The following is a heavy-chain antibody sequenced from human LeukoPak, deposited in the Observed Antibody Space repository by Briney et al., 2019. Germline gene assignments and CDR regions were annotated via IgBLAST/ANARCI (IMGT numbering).Heavy chain of an antibody. CDR2: ISAYNGNT. V-gene: IGHV1-18*01. Sequence: ASVKVSCKAYGYTFTSYGISWVRQAPGQGLEWMGWISAYNGNTNYAQKLQGRVTMTTDTSTSTAYMELSSLRSEDTAVYYCARAYSSGWYRLLHIKLNWFDPWGQGTLVTVSS. CDR3: ARAYSSGWYRLLHIKLNWFDP. D-gene: IGHD6-19*01. J-gene: IGHJ5*02. CDR1: GYTFTSYG.